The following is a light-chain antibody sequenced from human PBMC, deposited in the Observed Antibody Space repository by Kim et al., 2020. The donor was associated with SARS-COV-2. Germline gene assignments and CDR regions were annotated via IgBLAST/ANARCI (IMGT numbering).Light chain of an antibody. CDR3: QQYNNYPLT. CDR1: QDISSY. J-gene: IGKJ4*01. CDR2: AAS. Sequence: SASTGDRVTITCRASQDISSYLAWYQQKPGKAPKLLIYAASTLQSGVPSRFSGSGSGTDFTLTISCLQSEDFATYYCQQYNNYPLTFGGGTKVEIK. V-gene: IGKV1-8*01.